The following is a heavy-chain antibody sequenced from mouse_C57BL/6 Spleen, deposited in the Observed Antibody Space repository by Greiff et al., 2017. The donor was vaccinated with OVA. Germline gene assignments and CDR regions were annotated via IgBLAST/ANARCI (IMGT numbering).Heavy chain of an antibody. J-gene: IGHJ4*01. D-gene: IGHD3-2*02. CDR2: IDPSDSYT. CDR3: ASLTAQATNFCAMDY. V-gene: IGHV1-69*01. Sequence: QVQLQQPGAELVMPGASVKLSCKASGYTFTSYWMHWVKQRPGQGLEWIGEIDPSDSYTNSNQKFKGKSTLTVDKSATTAYKQLSSLTAEDTTVYYCASLTAQATNFCAMDYWGQGTSVTVSS. CDR1: GYTFTSYW.